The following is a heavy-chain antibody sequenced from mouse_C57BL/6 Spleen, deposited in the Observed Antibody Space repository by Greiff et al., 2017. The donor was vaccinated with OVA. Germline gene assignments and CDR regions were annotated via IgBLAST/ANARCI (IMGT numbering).Heavy chain of an antibody. CDR3: ARHEERGDGYYRPKWFAY. D-gene: IGHD2-3*01. CDR2: FYPGSGSI. J-gene: IGHJ3*01. Sequence: QVQLKESGAELVKPGASVKLSCKASGYTFTEYTIHWVKQRSGQGLEWIGWFYPGSGSIKYNEKFKDKATLTADKSSSTVYMELSRLTSEDSAVYFCARHEERGDGYYRPKWFAYWGQGTLVTVSA. V-gene: IGHV1-62-2*01. CDR1: GYTFTEYT.